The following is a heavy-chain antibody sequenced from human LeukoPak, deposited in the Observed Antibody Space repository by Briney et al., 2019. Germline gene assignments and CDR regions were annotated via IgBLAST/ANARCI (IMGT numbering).Heavy chain of an antibody. Sequence: GGSLRLSCAASGFTFSSHAMHWVRQAPGKGLEWVAVISYDGSNKYYADSVKGRFTISRDNSKNTLYLQMNSLRAEDTAVYYCARDLLPADWGTLDYWGQGTLVTVSS. J-gene: IGHJ4*02. CDR2: ISYDGSNK. V-gene: IGHV3-30-3*01. CDR3: ARDLLPADWGTLDY. D-gene: IGHD7-27*01. CDR1: GFTFSSHA.